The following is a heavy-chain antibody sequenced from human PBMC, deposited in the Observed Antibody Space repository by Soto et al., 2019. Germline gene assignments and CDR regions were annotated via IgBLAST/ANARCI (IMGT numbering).Heavy chain of an antibody. CDR1: SGSVSSGSYY. Sequence: QVQLQESGPGLVKPSETLSLTCTVSSGSVSSGSYYWSWIRQPPGKGLEWIGYIYYSGSTNYNPSLKSRVTISVDTSKNQFSLKLSSVTAADTAVYYCARVGWEDDSSGSFDYWGQGTLVTVSS. CDR2: IYYSGST. D-gene: IGHD3-22*01. V-gene: IGHV4-61*01. CDR3: ARVGWEDDSSGSFDY. J-gene: IGHJ4*02.